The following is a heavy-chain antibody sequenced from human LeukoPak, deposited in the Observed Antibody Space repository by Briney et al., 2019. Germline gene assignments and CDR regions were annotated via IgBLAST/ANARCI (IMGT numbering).Heavy chain of an antibody. CDR3: AKAAALPNYYFDY. CDR2: ISSSGSTI. J-gene: IGHJ4*02. CDR1: GFTFRDYY. V-gene: IGHV3-11*01. D-gene: IGHD6-6*01. Sequence: GGSLRLSCAASGFTFRDYYMSWLRQAPGKGLEWVSYISSSGSTIYYADSVKGRFTISRDNAKNSLYLQMNSLRAEDTAVYYCAKAAALPNYYFDYWGQGTLVTVSS.